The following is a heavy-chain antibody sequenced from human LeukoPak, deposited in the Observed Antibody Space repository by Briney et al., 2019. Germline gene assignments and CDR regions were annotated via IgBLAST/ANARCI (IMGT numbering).Heavy chain of an antibody. CDR1: GYTFTGYY. D-gene: IGHD5-12*01. CDR3: ARWLRSSYNWFDP. J-gene: IGHJ5*02. V-gene: IGHV1-2*02. Sequence: ASVKVSCKASGYTFTGYYMHWVRQAPGQGLEWMGWINPNSGGTNYAQKFQGRVTMTRDTSISTAYMELSRLRSDDTAVYYCARWLRSSYNWFDPWGQGTLVTVSS. CDR2: INPNSGGT.